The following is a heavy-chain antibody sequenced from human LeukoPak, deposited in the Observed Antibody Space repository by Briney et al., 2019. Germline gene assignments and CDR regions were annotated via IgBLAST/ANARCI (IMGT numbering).Heavy chain of an antibody. V-gene: IGHV4-31*03. J-gene: IGHJ4*02. CDR2: IYYSGST. D-gene: IGHD4-17*01. CDR3: ARVRRPTFDY. CDR1: GGSISSGGYY. Sequence: SETLSLTCTVSGGSISSGGYYWSWIRQHPGKGLEWIGYIYYSGSTYYNPSLKSRVTISVDASKNQFSLKLSSVTAADTAVYYCARVRRPTFDYWGQGTLVTVSS.